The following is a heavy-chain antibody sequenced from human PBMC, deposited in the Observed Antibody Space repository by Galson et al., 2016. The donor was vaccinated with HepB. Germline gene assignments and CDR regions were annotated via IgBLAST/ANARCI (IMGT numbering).Heavy chain of an antibody. J-gene: IGHJ3*02. CDR2: ISHDGGNT. CDR1: GFTFISHG. Sequence: SLRLSCAASGFTFISHGMHWVRQAPGKGLEWLAVISHDGGNTYYADSVRGRSTISRDNSRNTVYLQMNSLRAEDTAVYYCATRGGSIDAFEIWGQGTMVIVSS. V-gene: IGHV3-30*03. D-gene: IGHD3-10*01. CDR3: ATRGGSIDAFEI.